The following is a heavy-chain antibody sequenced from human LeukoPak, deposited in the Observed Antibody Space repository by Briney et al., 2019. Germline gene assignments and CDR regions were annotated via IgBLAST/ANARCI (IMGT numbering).Heavy chain of an antibody. J-gene: IGHJ6*03. CDR2: INHSGSI. V-gene: IGHV4-34*01. CDR3: ARGRIASGAYYYYMDV. D-gene: IGHD2/OR15-2a*01. CDR1: DGSFSAYY. Sequence: SETLSLTCAVYDGSFSAYYWSWIRQPPGKGLEWIGEINHSGSINYNPFLKSRVTISVDTSKNQFSLKLSSVTAADTAVYYCARGRIASGAYYYYMDVWGKGTTVTVSS.